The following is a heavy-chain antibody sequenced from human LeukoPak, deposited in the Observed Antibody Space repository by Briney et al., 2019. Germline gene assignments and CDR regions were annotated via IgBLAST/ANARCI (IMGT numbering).Heavy chain of an antibody. V-gene: IGHV3-7*01. CDR3: ARLGLEVGGPNWFDP. Sequence: GGSPRLSCAAPGFSFSSNWMGWVRQAPGKGLEWVAHIKRDGSQKYYLDSVKGRFTISRDNAKNSLYLQMNSLRVEDTAVHYCARLGLEVGGPNWFDPWGQGTLVTVSS. J-gene: IGHJ5*02. D-gene: IGHD1-1*01. CDR1: GFSFSSNW. CDR2: IKRDGSQK.